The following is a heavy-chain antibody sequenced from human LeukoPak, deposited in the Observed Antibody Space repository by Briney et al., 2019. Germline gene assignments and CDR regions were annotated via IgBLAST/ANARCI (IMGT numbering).Heavy chain of an antibody. D-gene: IGHD2-21*02. J-gene: IGHJ6*03. CDR3: AKDGAGDYYYYYYMDV. CDR2: ISSSGSTI. Sequence: GGSLRLSCAASGFTFSDYYMSWIRQAPGKGLEWVSYISSSGSTIYYADSVKGRFTISRDNSKNSLYLQMNSLRTEDTALYYCAKDGAGDYYYYYYMDVWGKGTTVTVSS. CDR1: GFTFSDYY. V-gene: IGHV3-11*01.